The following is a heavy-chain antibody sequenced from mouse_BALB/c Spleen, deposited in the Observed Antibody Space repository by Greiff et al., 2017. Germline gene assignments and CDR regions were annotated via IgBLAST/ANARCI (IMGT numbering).Heavy chain of an antibody. D-gene: IGHD1-1*01. V-gene: IGHV5-9*03. CDR2: ISSGGGNT. CDR3: ASSLITTVVAYWYFDV. CDR1: GFTFSSYT. Sequence: EVQLVESGGGLVKPGGSLKLSCAASGFTFSSYTMSWVRQTPEKRLEWVATISSGGGNTYYPDSVKGRFTISRDNAKNNLYLQMSSLRSEDTALYYCASSLITTVVAYWYFDVWGAGTTVTVSS. J-gene: IGHJ1*01.